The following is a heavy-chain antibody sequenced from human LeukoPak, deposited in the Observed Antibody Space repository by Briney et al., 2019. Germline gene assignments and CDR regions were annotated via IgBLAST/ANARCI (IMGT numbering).Heavy chain of an antibody. CDR3: ASIVGGPAS. CDR1: ATSAAIYY. D-gene: IGHD1-26*01. J-gene: IGHJ5*02. V-gene: IGHV4-34*01. CDR2: INHSGST. Sequence: SSETLSLTCAVYATSAAIYYCGCIRQPPGKGLEWIGEINHSGSTNYNPSLKSRVTISVDTSKYQYSLKLSSVTAADTDVYYCASIVGGPASWGQGTLVTVSS.